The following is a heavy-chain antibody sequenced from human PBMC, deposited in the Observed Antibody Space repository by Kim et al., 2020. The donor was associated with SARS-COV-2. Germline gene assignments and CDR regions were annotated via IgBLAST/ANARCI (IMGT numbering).Heavy chain of an antibody. D-gene: IGHD3-22*01. Sequence: ASVKVSCKASGYTFTSYGISWVRQAPGQGLEWMGWISAYNGNTNYAQKLQGRVTMTTDTSTSTAYMELRSLRSDDTAVYYCTREVYDSSGYGGEVDYWGQGTLVTVSS. CDR2: ISAYNGNT. CDR1: GYTFTSYG. V-gene: IGHV1-18*01. J-gene: IGHJ4*02. CDR3: TREVYDSSGYGGEVDY.